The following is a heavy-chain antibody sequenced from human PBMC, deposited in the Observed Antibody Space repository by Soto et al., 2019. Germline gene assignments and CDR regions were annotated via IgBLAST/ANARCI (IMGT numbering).Heavy chain of an antibody. CDR3: ARELERVFDY. J-gene: IGHJ4*02. CDR2: ISYSGST. CDR1: GVSISSTIYF. V-gene: IGHV4-39*02. D-gene: IGHD1-1*01. Sequence: PSETLSLTCSVSGVSISSTIYFWGLIRQPPGKGLEWIASISYSGSTYYTPPLRGRISTSADTSKSHFSLRLSSVTAADTAVYYCARELERVFDYWGQGTLVTVSS.